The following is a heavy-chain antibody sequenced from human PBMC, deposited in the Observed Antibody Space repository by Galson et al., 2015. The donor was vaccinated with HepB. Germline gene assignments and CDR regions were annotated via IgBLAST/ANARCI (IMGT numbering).Heavy chain of an antibody. CDR3: TTDVYFSSYWSWLDP. V-gene: IGHV3-15*01. J-gene: IGHJ5*02. CDR2: IKSKTDGGIT. CDR1: GFAFNNAW. D-gene: IGHD2-2*01. Sequence: SLRLSCAASGFAFNNAWMNWVRQAPGKGLEWVGRIKSKTDGGITEYAAPVKGRFTISRDDSRTTLYLQMHSLKTDDTAVYYCTTDVYFSSYWSWLDPWGQGTLVTVSS.